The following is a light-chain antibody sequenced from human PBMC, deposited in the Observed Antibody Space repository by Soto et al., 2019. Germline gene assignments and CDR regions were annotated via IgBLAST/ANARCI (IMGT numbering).Light chain of an antibody. Sequence: EIVMTKSPASLSVSPGERATLSCRASQSVSTNLVWYQQKPGQAPRLLVYDASTRATGIPARFSGSGSGTEFTLTISSLQSEDFAVYYCQQHTNWPTFGQGTKVDI. CDR1: QSVSTN. CDR3: QQHTNWPT. CDR2: DAS. J-gene: IGKJ1*01. V-gene: IGKV3-15*01.